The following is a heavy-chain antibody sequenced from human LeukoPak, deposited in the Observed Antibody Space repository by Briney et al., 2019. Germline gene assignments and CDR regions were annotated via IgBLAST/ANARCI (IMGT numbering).Heavy chain of an antibody. J-gene: IGHJ3*02. V-gene: IGHV3-74*01. CDR3: ARARRWLQLHDAFDI. D-gene: IGHD5-24*01. CDR2: FNSDGSNT. Sequence: PGGSLRLSCVASGFTFISYGMHWVRQAPGKGLVWVSRFNSDGSNTDYADSVKGRFTISSDNAKNTLYLQMNSLRAEDTAVYYCARARRWLQLHDAFDIWGQGTMVTVSS. CDR1: GFTFISYG.